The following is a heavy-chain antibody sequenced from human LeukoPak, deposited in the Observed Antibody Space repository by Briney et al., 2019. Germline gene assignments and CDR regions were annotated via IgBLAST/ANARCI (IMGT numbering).Heavy chain of an antibody. J-gene: IGHJ4*02. CDR2: IYNSENT. Sequence: PSETLSLTCTVSGGSVSSYYWSWIRQPPGKGLEWIGYIYNSENTKYNSSLESRVTISVDTSKNQFSLKLSSVTAADTAVYYCARDSRRLDYYGSGSYYNVVIFDYWGQGTLVTVSS. D-gene: IGHD3-10*01. CDR3: ARDSRRLDYYGSGSYYNVVIFDY. CDR1: GGSVSSYY. V-gene: IGHV4-59*02.